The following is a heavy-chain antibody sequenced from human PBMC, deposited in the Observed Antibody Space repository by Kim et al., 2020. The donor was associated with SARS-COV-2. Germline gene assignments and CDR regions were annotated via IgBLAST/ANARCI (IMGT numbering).Heavy chain of an antibody. J-gene: IGHJ4*02. V-gene: IGHV3-30*07. Sequence: GRFTISRDKSKNTLYLQMNSLRAEDTAVYYCARFKRYYDFWSGNGYFDYWGQGTLVTVSS. CDR3: ARFKRYYDFWSGNGYFDY. D-gene: IGHD3-3*01.